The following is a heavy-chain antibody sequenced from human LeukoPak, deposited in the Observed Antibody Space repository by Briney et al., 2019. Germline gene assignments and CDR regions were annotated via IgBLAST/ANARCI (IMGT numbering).Heavy chain of an antibody. Sequence: SETLSLTCTVSGGSISRGDYSWSWIRKHPGKGLEWIGYIYYSGSTYYNPSLKSRVTISVDTSKNQFSLNLSSVTAADSAVYYCARVTNTGLIDYWGQGTLVTVSS. J-gene: IGHJ4*02. CDR1: GGSISRGDYS. V-gene: IGHV4-31*03. CDR3: ARVTNTGLIDY. CDR2: IYYSGST. D-gene: IGHD1-14*01.